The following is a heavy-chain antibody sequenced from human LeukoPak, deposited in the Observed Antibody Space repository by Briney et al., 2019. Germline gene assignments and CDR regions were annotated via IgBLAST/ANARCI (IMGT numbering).Heavy chain of an antibody. CDR2: INHSGST. Sequence: SETLSLTCTVSGYSIRSGYYWGWIRQPPGKGLEWIGEINHSGSTNYNPSLKSRVTISVDTSKNQFSLKLSSVTAADTAVYYCATNYYGSGSSSYSNWFDPWGQGTLVTVSS. D-gene: IGHD3-10*01. CDR1: GYSIRSGYY. CDR3: ATNYYGSGSSSYSNWFDP. V-gene: IGHV4-38-2*02. J-gene: IGHJ5*02.